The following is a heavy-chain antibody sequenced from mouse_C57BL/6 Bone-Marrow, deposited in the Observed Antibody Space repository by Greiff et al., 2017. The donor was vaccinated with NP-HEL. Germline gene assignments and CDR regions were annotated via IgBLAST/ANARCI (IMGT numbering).Heavy chain of an antibody. CDR2: IFPGSGST. CDR3: AMIYYGNYDWYFDV. D-gene: IGHD2-1*01. CDR1: GYTFTSHW. Sequence: VQLQQSGPELVRPGASVKISCKAPGYTFTSHWMQWVRQRPGQGLEWIGEIFPGSGSTYYNEKFKGKATLTVDTSSSTAYMQLSSLTSEDSAVYFCAMIYYGNYDWYFDVWGTGTTVTVSS. J-gene: IGHJ1*03. V-gene: IGHV1-56*01.